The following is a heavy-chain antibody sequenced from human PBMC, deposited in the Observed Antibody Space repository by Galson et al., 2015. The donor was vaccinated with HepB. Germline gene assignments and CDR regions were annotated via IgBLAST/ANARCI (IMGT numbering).Heavy chain of an antibody. J-gene: IGHJ6*03. D-gene: IGHD3-3*01. V-gene: IGHV1-18*01. Sequence: SVKVSCKAFGDSFTSYGIAWVRQAPGQGLEWMGWISTYNGKTNYAQKFQGRVTMTRDISTSTVYMEVRHLRSDDTAVYFCARAVLQVFQFLEWLPSYMDVWGEGTTVTVS. CDR1: GDSFTSYG. CDR3: ARAVLQVFQFLEWLPSYMDV. CDR2: ISTYNGKT.